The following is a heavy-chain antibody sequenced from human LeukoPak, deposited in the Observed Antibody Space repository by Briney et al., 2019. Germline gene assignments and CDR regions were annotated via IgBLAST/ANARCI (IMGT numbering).Heavy chain of an antibody. CDR1: GFSFSNYG. CDR3: AKPTSGSGSFLIDY. D-gene: IGHD1-26*01. Sequence: GGSLRLSCAASGFSFSNYGMHWVRQAPGKGLEWVAVIWDDGSYKYYADSVKGRFTISRDNSKNTLYLQITSLRAEDTAVYYCAKPTSGSGSFLIDYWGQGTLVTVSS. J-gene: IGHJ4*02. V-gene: IGHV3-33*06. CDR2: IWDDGSYK.